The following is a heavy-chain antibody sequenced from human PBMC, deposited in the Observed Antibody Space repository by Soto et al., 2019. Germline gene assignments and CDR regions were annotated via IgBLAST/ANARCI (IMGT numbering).Heavy chain of an antibody. CDR3: ARAGGYEVQGNNWFGP. Sequence: QVQLQESGPGLVKPSETLSLTCTVSGGSISSHYWNWIRQPAGKGLEWIGRIYASGSTNYNPSLKSRVTMSLDTSRNQFSLQLTSVTAADTAMYYCARAGGYEVQGNNWFGPWGQGTLVTVSS. J-gene: IGHJ5*02. V-gene: IGHV4-4*07. CDR2: IYASGST. CDR1: GGSISSHY. D-gene: IGHD5-12*01.